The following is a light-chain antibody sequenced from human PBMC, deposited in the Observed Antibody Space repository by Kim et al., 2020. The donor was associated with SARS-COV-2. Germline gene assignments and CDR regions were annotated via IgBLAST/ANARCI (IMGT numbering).Light chain of an antibody. Sequence: LSPEERATLSCRASQSVSRYLAWYQQKPGQAPRLLIYDASNRATGIPARFSGSGSGTDFTLTISNLEPEDFAVYYCQQRSDWRLTFGGGTKVDIK. CDR1: QSVSRY. J-gene: IGKJ4*01. CDR2: DAS. V-gene: IGKV3-11*01. CDR3: QQRSDWRLT.